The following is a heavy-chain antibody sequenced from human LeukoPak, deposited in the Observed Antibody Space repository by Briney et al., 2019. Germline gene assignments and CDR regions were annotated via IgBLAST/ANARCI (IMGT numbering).Heavy chain of an antibody. CDR2: ISSSGSTI. CDR3: ARDIYVGDVRYDAFDI. J-gene: IGHJ3*02. D-gene: IGHD4-23*01. Sequence: GGSLRLSCAASGFTFSGYGMNWVRQAPGKGLEWVSYISSSGSTIYYADSMKGRFTISRDNAKNSLYLQMNSLRAEDTAVYYCARDIYVGDVRYDAFDIWGQRKMVTVSS. V-gene: IGHV3-48*03. CDR1: GFTFSGYG.